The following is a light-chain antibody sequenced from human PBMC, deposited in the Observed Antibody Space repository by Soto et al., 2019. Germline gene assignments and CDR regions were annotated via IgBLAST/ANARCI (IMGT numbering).Light chain of an antibody. CDR3: QQLNSFT. CDR1: QGITSY. J-gene: IGKJ2*01. V-gene: IGKV1-9*01. Sequence: IQFTQSPSSLSASVGDRVTITCRASQGITSYLAWYQQKPGKAPKLLIYAASTLQSGVPSRFSGSGSGTDFTLTISSLQPEDFATYYCQQLNSFTFGQGTKVDIK. CDR2: AAS.